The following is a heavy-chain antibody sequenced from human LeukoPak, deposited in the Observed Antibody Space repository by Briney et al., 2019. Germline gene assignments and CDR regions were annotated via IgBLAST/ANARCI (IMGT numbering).Heavy chain of an antibody. J-gene: IGHJ4*02. CDR3: ATGGSSGWYHFEY. CDR1: GFTFSSYA. V-gene: IGHV3-53*01. D-gene: IGHD6-19*01. CDR2: IYTGGST. Sequence: GGSLRLSCSASGFTFSSYAMHWVRQAPGKGLEWVSVIYTGGSTYYADSVKGRFTLSRDNSKNTLYLQMNSLRAEDTAVYYCATGGSSGWYHFEYWGQGTLVTVSS.